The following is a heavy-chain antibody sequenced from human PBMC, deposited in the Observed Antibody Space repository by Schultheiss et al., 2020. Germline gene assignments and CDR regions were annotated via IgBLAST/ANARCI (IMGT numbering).Heavy chain of an antibody. CDR3: AGESSCGSSNRAEYFQH. D-gene: IGHD2-15*01. J-gene: IGHJ1*01. CDR2: IYTSGST. Sequence: SETLSLTCTVSGGSISSRSYYWGWIRQPAGKGLEWIGRIYTSGSTNYNPSLKSRVTITVDKSKNLFSLKLSSVTAADTAVYSCAGESSCGSSNRAEYFQHWGQGTLVTVSS. V-gene: IGHV4-61*02. CDR1: GGSISSRSYY.